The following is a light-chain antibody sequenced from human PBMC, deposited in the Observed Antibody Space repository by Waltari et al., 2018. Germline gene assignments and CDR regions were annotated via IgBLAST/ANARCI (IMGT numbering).Light chain of an antibody. CDR1: QSVGTW. J-gene: IGKJ2*01. CDR2: MAS. CDR3: QQYSSFST. Sequence: DIQMTQSPSTLSASVGDRVTISCRASQSVGTWLAWYQQKPGKAPKLLIYMASSLDSGVPSRFSGSGSGTDFTLTISSLQPDDFATYSGQQYSSFSTFGQGTKV. V-gene: IGKV1-5*03.